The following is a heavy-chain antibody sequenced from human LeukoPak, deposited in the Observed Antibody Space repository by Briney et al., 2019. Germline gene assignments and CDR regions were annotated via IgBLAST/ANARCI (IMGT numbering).Heavy chain of an antibody. CDR1: GFTFSSFT. V-gene: IGHV3-48*04. CDR2: ISTRSNTI. D-gene: IGHD6-19*01. Sequence: GGSLRLSCAASGFTFSSFTMNWVRQAPGKGLEWASYISTRSNTIYYADSVKGRFTISRDNAKNSLYLQMNSLRAEDTAVYYCARIAVAGDDYWGQGTLVTVSS. CDR3: ARIAVAGDDY. J-gene: IGHJ4*02.